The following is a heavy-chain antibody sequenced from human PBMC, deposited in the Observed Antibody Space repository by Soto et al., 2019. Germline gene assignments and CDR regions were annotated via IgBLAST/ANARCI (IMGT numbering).Heavy chain of an antibody. Sequence: QVQLVQSGAEVKKPGASVKVSCKASGYTFTGYYMHWVRQAPGQGLEWMGWINPNSGGTNYAQKFQGWVTMTRDTSISTGYMELSRLRSDDTAVYYCAILGGERGYCSGGRCRVDCWGQGTLVTVSS. V-gene: IGHV1-2*04. CDR3: AILGGERGYCSGGRCRVDC. D-gene: IGHD2-15*01. J-gene: IGHJ4*02. CDR2: INPNSGGT. CDR1: GYTFTGYY.